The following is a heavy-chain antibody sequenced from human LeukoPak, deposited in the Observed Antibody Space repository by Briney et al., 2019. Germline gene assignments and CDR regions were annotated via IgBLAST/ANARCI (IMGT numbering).Heavy chain of an antibody. Sequence: GRSLRLSCAAFGFTFSSYWMSWVRQAPGKGLEWVANIKQDGGEKDYVDSVKGRFTISRDNAKNSLYLQMNSLRAEDTAVYYWARGTAGSYYLDYWGQGTLVTVSS. D-gene: IGHD1-26*01. CDR3: ARGTAGSYYLDY. V-gene: IGHV3-7*03. CDR2: IKQDGGEK. J-gene: IGHJ4*02. CDR1: GFTFSSYW.